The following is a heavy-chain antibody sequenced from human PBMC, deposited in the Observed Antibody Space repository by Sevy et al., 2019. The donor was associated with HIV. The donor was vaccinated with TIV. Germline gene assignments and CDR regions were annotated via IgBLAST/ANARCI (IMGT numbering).Heavy chain of an antibody. V-gene: IGHV3-15*01. CDR1: GFTFRNAW. CDR3: TTLSDIDGDAFDI. CDR2: IKRKTAGGTT. D-gene: IGHD3-9*01. J-gene: IGHJ3*02. Sequence: GGSLRLSCASSGFTFRNAWMSWVRQAPGKGLEWVGRIKRKTAGGTTDYAEPVKDRFTISRDDSKNTLYLQMNILKIEDTAVYYCTTLSDIDGDAFDIWGQGTMVTVSS.